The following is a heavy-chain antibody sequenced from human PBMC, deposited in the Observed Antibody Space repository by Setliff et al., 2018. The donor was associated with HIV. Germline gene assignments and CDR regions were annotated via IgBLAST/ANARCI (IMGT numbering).Heavy chain of an antibody. CDR1: GGSISSRC. Sequence: PSETLSLTCTVSGGSISSRCWSWIRQSPGKALEWIGYIYSSGSIIYNPSLKSRVTMSVDTSQNQVSLDLDSVTAADTAVYYCAKGAGFYGDYTFDYWGQGNLVTVSS. V-gene: IGHV4-59*11. CDR2: IYSSGSI. D-gene: IGHD4-17*01. J-gene: IGHJ4*02. CDR3: AKGAGFYGDYTFDY.